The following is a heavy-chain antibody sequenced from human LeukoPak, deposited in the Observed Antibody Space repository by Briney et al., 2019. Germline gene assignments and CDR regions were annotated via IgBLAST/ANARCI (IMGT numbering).Heavy chain of an antibody. CDR3: Y. V-gene: IGHV4-61*01. Sequence: TSEILSLTCTVSGGSVSSGTHYWSWIRQPPGKGLEWIGYIYYTGSTNYNPSLKSRVSMSIDTSKNQFSLKLTSVTAADTAVYYDYWGQGTLVAVSS. CDR1: GGSVSSGTHY. CDR2: IYYTGST. J-gene: IGHJ4*02.